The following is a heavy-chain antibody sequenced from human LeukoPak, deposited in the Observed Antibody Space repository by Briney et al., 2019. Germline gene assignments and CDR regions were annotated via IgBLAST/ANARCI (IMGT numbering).Heavy chain of an antibody. J-gene: IGHJ4*02. CDR1: GFTFSSYW. Sequence: GGSLRLSCAASGFTFSSYWMHWVRQAPGKGLEWVANIKQGGSEKYYVDSVKGRFTISRDNAENSLYLQMNSLRAEDTAVYYCVRGYGDYGDYWGQGTLVTVSS. CDR3: VRGYGDYGDY. V-gene: IGHV3-7*04. D-gene: IGHD4-17*01. CDR2: IKQGGSEK.